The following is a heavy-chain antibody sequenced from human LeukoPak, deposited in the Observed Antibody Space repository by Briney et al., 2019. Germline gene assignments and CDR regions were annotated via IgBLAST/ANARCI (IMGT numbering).Heavy chain of an antibody. Sequence: SETLSLTCAVYGGSFSGYYWSWIRQPPGKGLEYIGEINHRGSTNYNPSLKSRVTISVDTSKNQFSLKLSSVTAADTAVYYCARGRAISADSSSYSLLRYWGQGTLVTVSS. J-gene: IGHJ4*02. CDR1: GGSFSGYY. D-gene: IGHD3-22*01. V-gene: IGHV4-34*01. CDR2: INHRGST. CDR3: ARGRAISADSSSYSLLRY.